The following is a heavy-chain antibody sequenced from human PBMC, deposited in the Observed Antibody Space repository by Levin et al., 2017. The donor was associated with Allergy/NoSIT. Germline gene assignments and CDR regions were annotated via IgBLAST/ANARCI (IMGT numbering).Heavy chain of an antibody. J-gene: IGHJ4*02. Sequence: LSLTCAASGFTFSSYAMSWVRQAPGKGLEWVSGISGGGSSTYYADSVKGRFTISRDNSKNTLYLQMNSLRAEDTAVYYCAKHGNYYDFDNWGQGTLVTVSS. V-gene: IGHV3-23*01. CDR2: ISGGGSST. CDR3: AKHGNYYDFDN. D-gene: IGHD1-26*01. CDR1: GFTFSSYA.